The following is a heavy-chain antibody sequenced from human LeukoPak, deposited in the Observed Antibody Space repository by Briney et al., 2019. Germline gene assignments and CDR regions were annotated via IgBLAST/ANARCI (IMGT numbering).Heavy chain of an antibody. D-gene: IGHD5-18*01. V-gene: IGHV1-18*01. CDR2: ISAYNGNT. CDR1: GYTFTSYG. J-gene: IGHJ4*02. Sequence: ASVKVSCKASGYTFTSYGISWVRQAPGQGLEWMGWISAYNGNTNYAQKFQGRVTITADESTSTAYMELSSLRSEDTAVYYCARGRGYSYGCLDYWGQGTLVTVSS. CDR3: ARGRGYSYGCLDY.